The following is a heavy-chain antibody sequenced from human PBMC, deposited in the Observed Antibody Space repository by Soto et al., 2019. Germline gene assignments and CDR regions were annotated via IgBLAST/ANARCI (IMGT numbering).Heavy chain of an antibody. J-gene: IGHJ6*02. CDR1: GFTCEDCA. CDR2: IGCNTSKI. V-gene: IGHV3-9*01. Sequence: SLRLSGAASGFTCEDCAMHWGRQVPGKGLEWVSGIGCNTSKIAYADSVKGRFTIFRDNAKNSLFLDMKRLRREDTALYYCVKVSSFASAPGSFYAMDVWGQGTTVTVSS. D-gene: IGHD6-13*01. CDR3: VKVSSFASAPGSFYAMDV.